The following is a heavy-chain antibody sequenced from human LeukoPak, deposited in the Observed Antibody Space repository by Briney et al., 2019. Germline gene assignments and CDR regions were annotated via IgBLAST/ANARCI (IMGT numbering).Heavy chain of an antibody. Sequence: ASGKVSCTASGYTFAVNHIHWVRQAPGQGPEWMGWINPKRGAINSAKQFQGRLTTTWDTTIGTASTDLSGLRLDDTGRYCCAIACDERSGRYDSLQFWGQGTMVTVSS. V-gene: IGHV1-2*02. J-gene: IGHJ3*01. CDR2: INPKRGAI. CDR3: AIACDERSGRYDSLQF. CDR1: GYTFAVNH. D-gene: IGHD3-16*01.